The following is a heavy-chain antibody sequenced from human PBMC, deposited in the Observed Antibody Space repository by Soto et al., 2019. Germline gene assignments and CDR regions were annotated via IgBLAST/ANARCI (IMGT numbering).Heavy chain of an antibody. Sequence: EVQLVESGGGLVQPGGSLRLSCAASGFTVSSNYMSWVRQAPGKGLEWVSVIYSGGSTYYADSVKGRFTISRHNSKNTRYLQRNSLRAEDPAVYYCARGPGGGFVDYWGQGTLVTVSS. CDR1: GFTVSSNY. D-gene: IGHD2-15*01. J-gene: IGHJ4*02. CDR2: IYSGGST. V-gene: IGHV3-53*04. CDR3: ARGPGGGFVDY.